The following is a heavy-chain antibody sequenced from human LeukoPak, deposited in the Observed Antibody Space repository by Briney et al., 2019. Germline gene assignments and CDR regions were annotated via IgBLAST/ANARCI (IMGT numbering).Heavy chain of an antibody. CDR2: LYYSGNT. J-gene: IGHJ1*01. CDR1: GGSISNSIYY. V-gene: IGHV4-39*01. Sequence: EPSETLSLTCTVSGGSISNSIYYWGWIRQSPGKGLEWIGSLYYSGNTYYNPSLKRRVTISVDTARNQVSLNLNSVTAADTAVYYCAGRLQDTLPLVGGSQNGAEYFHHWGQGTLVIVSS. D-gene: IGHD2-15*01. CDR3: AGRLQDTLPLVGGSQNGAEYFHH.